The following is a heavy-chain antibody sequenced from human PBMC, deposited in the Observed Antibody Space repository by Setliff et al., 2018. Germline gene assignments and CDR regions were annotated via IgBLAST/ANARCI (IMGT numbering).Heavy chain of an antibody. J-gene: IGHJ6*03. CDR3: ARAEYYYGSGSFHPYYMDV. D-gene: IGHD3-10*01. CDR2: IYYSGST. Sequence: PSETLSLTCTVSGGSISSSSYYWGWIRQPPGKGLEWIGSIYYSGSTHYNPSLKSRVTISVDTSKNQFSLKLSSVTAADTAVYYCARAEYYYGSGSFHPYYMDVWGQGTTVTVSS. CDR1: GGSISSSSYY. V-gene: IGHV4-39*07.